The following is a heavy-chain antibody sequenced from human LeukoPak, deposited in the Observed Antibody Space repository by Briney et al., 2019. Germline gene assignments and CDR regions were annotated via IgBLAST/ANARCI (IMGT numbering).Heavy chain of an antibody. Sequence: GGSLRLSCVASGFRFSSYAMTWVRQAPGKVLEWVSCFSDSAGHTYYAGSVEGRFTISRDNSKNTLYLDMNSLRAEDTAVYFCAKVYATGWSYFDYWGEGTLVTVSS. CDR3: AKVYATGWSYFDY. CDR1: GFRFSSYA. V-gene: IGHV3-23*01. J-gene: IGHJ4*02. CDR2: FSDSAGHT. D-gene: IGHD6-19*01.